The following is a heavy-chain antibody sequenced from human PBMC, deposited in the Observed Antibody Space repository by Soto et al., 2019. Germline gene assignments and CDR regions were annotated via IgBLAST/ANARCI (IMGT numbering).Heavy chain of an antibody. V-gene: IGHV3-30*18. CDR2: ISYDGSNK. Sequence: QVQLVESGGGVVQPGRSLRLSCAASGFTFSSYGMHWVRQAPGKGLEWVAVISYDGSNKYYADSVKGRFTISRDNSKNTLYLQMNSLRAEDTAVYYCAKDEWELLSSAASMGAFDIWGQGTMVTVSS. D-gene: IGHD1-26*01. CDR1: GFTFSSYG. J-gene: IGHJ3*02. CDR3: AKDEWELLSSAASMGAFDI.